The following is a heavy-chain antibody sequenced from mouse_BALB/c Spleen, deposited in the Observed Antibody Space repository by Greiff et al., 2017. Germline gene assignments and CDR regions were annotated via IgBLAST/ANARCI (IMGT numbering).Heavy chain of an antibody. CDR3: ARCGIGYGYYAMDY. Sequence: QVQLQQSGAELAKPGASVKMSCKASGYTFTSYWMHWVKQRPGQGLEWIGYINPSTGYTEYNQKFKDKATLTADKSSSTAYMQLSSLTSEDSAVYYCARCGIGYGYYAMDYWGQGTSVTVSS. J-gene: IGHJ4*01. CDR2: INPSTGYT. V-gene: IGHV1-7*01. D-gene: IGHD2-2*01. CDR1: GYTFTSYW.